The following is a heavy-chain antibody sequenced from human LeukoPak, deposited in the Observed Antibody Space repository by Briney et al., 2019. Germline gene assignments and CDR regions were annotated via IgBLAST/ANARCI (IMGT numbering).Heavy chain of an antibody. CDR1: GFTFSSYE. CDR3: ARAFGNYDILTGYYNPPHFDY. D-gene: IGHD3-9*01. CDR2: ISSSGSTI. Sequence: PGGSLRLSCAASGFTFSSYEMSWVRQAPGKGLEWVSYISSSGSTIYYADSVKGRFTISRDNAKNSLYLQMNSLRAEDTAVYYCARAFGNYDILTGYYNPPHFDYWGQGTLVTVSS. J-gene: IGHJ4*02. V-gene: IGHV3-48*03.